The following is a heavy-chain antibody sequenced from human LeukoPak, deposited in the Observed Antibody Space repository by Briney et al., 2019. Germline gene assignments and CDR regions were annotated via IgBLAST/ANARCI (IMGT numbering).Heavy chain of an antibody. J-gene: IGHJ4*02. CDR3: ARDGYGHGSLDY. CDR1: GFIFSAYA. V-gene: IGHV3-33*01. CDR2: IWRDGSNE. Sequence: PGRSLRLSCAASGFIFSAYAMHWVRQAPGKGLEWVAVIWRDGSNENYADSVKGRFSISRDGSKNTVDLQINSLRDEDTAVYYCARDGYGHGSLDYWGQGTLVSVSS. D-gene: IGHD2-2*03.